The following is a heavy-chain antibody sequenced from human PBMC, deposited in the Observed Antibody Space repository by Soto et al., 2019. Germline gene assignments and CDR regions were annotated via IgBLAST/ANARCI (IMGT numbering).Heavy chain of an antibody. CDR1: GGSFSGDY. D-gene: IGHD6-19*01. V-gene: IGHV4-34*01. CDR2: INHSGST. J-gene: IGHJ6*02. Sequence: PSETLSLTCAVYGGSFSGDYWSWIRQPPGKGLEWIGEINHSGSTNYNPSLKSRVTISVDTSKNQFSLKLSSVTAADTAVYYCALARIAVAGREHYYYYYGMDVWGQGTTVT. CDR3: ALARIAVAGREHYYYYYGMDV.